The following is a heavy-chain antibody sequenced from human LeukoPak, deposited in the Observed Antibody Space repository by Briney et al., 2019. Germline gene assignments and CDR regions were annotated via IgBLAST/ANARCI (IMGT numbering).Heavy chain of an antibody. CDR1: GFTFSSYA. Sequence: GGSLRLSCAASGFTFSSYAMSWVRQAPGKGLEWVSAISGSGSATYYPDSVKGRFTISRDNSKNTLYLQMNSLRVEDTAVYYCAKERSSTGYFDYWGQGTLVTVSS. CDR2: ISGSGSAT. J-gene: IGHJ4*02. CDR3: AKERSSTGYFDY. D-gene: IGHD6-13*01. V-gene: IGHV3-23*01.